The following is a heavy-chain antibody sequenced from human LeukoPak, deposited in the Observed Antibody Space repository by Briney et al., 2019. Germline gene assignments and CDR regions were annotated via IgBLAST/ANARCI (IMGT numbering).Heavy chain of an antibody. CDR1: GYTFSNYG. J-gene: IGHJ4*02. CDR2: ISAYNGNT. V-gene: IGHV1-18*01. CDR3: ARLGVQWELLY. Sequence: ASVKVSCKTSGYTFSNYGISWVRQAPGQGLEWMGWISAYNGNTNYAQKVQGRVTLTTDTSTSTAYMELSRLRSDDTAVYYCARLGVQWELLYWGQGTLVTASS. D-gene: IGHD1-26*01.